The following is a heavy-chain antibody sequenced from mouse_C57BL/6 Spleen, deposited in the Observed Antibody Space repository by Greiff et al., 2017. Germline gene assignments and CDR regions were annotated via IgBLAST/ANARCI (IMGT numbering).Heavy chain of an antibody. D-gene: IGHD1-1*01. CDR3: ARRDYGSNYGGYFDY. Sequence: VQLQQPGAELVKPGASVKLSCKASGYTFTSYWMHWVKQRPGRGLERIGRIDPNRGGTKYNEKFKSKATLTVDKPSSTAYMPLSSLTSEDSAVYYGARRDYGSNYGGYFDYWGQGTTLTVSS. CDR1: GYTFTSYW. CDR2: IDPNRGGT. V-gene: IGHV1-72*01. J-gene: IGHJ2*01.